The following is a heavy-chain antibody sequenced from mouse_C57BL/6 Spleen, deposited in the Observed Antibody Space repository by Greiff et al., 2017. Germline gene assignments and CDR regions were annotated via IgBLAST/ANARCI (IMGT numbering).Heavy chain of an antibody. J-gene: IGHJ4*01. Sequence: QVQLQQPGAELVKPGASVKLSCKASGYTFTSYWMHWVKQRPGQGLEWIGMIHPNSGSTNYNEKFKSKATLTVDKSSSTAYMQLSSLTSEDSAVYYCARGGDYDDGGYAMDYWGQGTSVTVSS. CDR1: GYTFTSYW. CDR2: IHPNSGST. D-gene: IGHD2-4*01. CDR3: ARGGDYDDGGYAMDY. V-gene: IGHV1-64*01.